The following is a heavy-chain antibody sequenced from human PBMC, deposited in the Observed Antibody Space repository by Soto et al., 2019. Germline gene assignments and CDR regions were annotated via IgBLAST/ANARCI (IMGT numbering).Heavy chain of an antibody. J-gene: IGHJ4*02. CDR2: INGDGSTT. V-gene: IGHV3-74*01. D-gene: IGHD4-17*01. Sequence: EVQLVESGGGLVQPGGSLRLSCEASGFTFSSYWMHWVRQAPGKGLVWVSRINGDGSTTDYADSVKGRFTISRDNAKNKLNLQMNSLRAEDTAVYYCARDGAGLPIDYWGQGTMVTVSS. CDR1: GFTFSSYW. CDR3: ARDGAGLPIDY.